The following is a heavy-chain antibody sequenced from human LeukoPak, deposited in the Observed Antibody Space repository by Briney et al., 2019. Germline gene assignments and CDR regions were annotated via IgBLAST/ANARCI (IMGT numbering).Heavy chain of an antibody. CDR2: IFTSGST. J-gene: IGHJ5*02. CDR1: RDSISTYY. V-gene: IGHV4-4*07. Sequence: SETLSLTCTVSRDSISTYYWSWLRQPAGKGLEWIGRIFTSGSTNYNPSLKSRATMSLDTSKNQFSLKLSSVTAADTAVYYCARKALPGNWFDPWGQGALVTVSS. CDR3: ARKALPGNWFDP.